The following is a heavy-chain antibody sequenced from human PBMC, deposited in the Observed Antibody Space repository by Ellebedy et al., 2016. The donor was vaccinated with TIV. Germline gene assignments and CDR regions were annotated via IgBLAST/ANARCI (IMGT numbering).Heavy chain of an antibody. CDR1: GYTFTSYG. J-gene: IGHJ6*02. V-gene: IGHV1-18*01. CDR2: ISAYNGNT. Sequence: ASVKVSXXASGYTFTSYGISWVRQAPGQGLEWMGWISAYNGNTNYAQKLQGRVTMTTDTSTSTAYMELRSLRSDDTAVYYCARTSPYILGVNYYGMDVWGQGTTVTVSS. D-gene: IGHD3-3*02. CDR3: ARTSPYILGVNYYGMDV.